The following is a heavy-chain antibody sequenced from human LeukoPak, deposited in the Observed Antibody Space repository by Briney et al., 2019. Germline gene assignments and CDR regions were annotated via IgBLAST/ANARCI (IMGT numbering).Heavy chain of an antibody. CDR3: ARVRYGNRFDP. J-gene: IGHJ5*02. D-gene: IGHD2-15*01. V-gene: IGHV3-53*01. Sequence: GGSLRPSCAASGFTVSTNYMSWVRQAPGKGLEWVSVIYSGGSTSYADSVKGRFTISRDNSKNTLYLQMNSLRAEDTAVYYCARVRYGNRFDPWGQGTLVTVSS. CDR1: GFTVSTNY. CDR2: IYSGGST.